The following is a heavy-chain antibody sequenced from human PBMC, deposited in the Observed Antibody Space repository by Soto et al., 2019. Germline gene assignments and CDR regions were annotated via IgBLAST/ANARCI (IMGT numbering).Heavy chain of an antibody. CDR2: INAGNGDT. CDR1: DYTFTDYA. Sequence: QVELVQSGTEVKKPRASVKIPCKASDYTFTDYAIHWLRQAPGHRLEWMGWINAGNGDTKYSQKFQDRLTITRDTSANTAYMGLTNLTSEDTALYFCARSVTIFGVVSDTPFDLWGRGSLVSVSS. D-gene: IGHD3-3*01. V-gene: IGHV1-3*01. CDR3: ARSVTIFGVVSDTPFDL. J-gene: IGHJ2*01.